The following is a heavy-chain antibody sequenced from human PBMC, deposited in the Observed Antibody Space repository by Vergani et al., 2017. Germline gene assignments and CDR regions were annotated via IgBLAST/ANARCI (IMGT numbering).Heavy chain of an antibody. J-gene: IGHJ4*02. CDR3: ARDVPTTDY. Sequence: QVQLVESGGGVVQPGRSLRLSCAASGFTFSTYGMHWVRQAPGKGLEWVAVIWYDGSNKYYADSVKGRFTISRDNSKNTLYLQMNSLRAEDTAVYYCARDVPTTDYWGQGTLVTVSS. D-gene: IGHD4-17*01. V-gene: IGHV3-33*01. CDR2: IWYDGSNK. CDR1: GFTFSTYG.